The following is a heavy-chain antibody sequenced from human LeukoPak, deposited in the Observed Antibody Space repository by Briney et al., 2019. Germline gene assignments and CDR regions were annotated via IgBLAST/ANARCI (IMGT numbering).Heavy chain of an antibody. CDR2: IYTSGST. D-gene: IGHD6-13*01. J-gene: IGHJ4*02. V-gene: IGHV4-4*07. Sequence: SETLSLTCTVSGDSINSFYWSWIRQPAGEGLEWIGRIYTSGSTNYSPSLKSRVTMSVDTSKNQFSLKLSSVTAADTAVYYCARDVVAAAGSFDYWGQGTQVTVSS. CDR3: ARDVVAAAGSFDY. CDR1: GDSINSFY.